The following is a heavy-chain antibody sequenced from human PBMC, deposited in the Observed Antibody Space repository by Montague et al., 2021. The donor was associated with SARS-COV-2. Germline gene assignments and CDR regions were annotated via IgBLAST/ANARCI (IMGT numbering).Heavy chain of an antibody. D-gene: IGHD1-26*01. Sequence: PALVKPTQTVTLTCTFSGFSLKTPGMCVSWIRQPPGKALEWLARIDWDGDKDFSTSLKTRLTVSRDTSKNQVVLTMTNMDPGDTATYYCARTSPYSGSYKEFDDWGQGILVTVSA. CDR2: IDWDGDK. J-gene: IGHJ4*02. CDR1: GFSLKTPGMC. V-gene: IGHV2-70*11. CDR3: ARTSPYSGSYKEFDD.